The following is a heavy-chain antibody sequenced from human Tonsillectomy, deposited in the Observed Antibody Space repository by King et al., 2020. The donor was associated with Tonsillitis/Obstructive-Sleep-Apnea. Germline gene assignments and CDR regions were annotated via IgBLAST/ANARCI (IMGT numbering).Heavy chain of an antibody. J-gene: IGHJ4*02. V-gene: IGHV3-23*04. CDR1: GFTFSSYA. Sequence: VQLVESVGGLVQPGGSLRLSCAASGFTFSSYAMSWVRQAPGKGLEWVSAISGSGGGTYYADSVKGRFTISRDNSKNTLYLQMNSLRAEDTAVYYCAKDKSSGWYAGSSLAYWGQGTLVTVSS. D-gene: IGHD6-19*01. CDR2: ISGSGGGT. CDR3: AKDKSSGWYAGSSLAY.